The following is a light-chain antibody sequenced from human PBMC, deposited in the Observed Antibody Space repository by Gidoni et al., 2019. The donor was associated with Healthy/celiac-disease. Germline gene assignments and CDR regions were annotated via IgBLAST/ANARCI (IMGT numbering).Light chain of an antibody. J-gene: IGLJ3*02. Sequence: QPALTQPRSVSGSHGQAVTISCTGTSSDVGGYNYVSWYQQHPGKAPKLMIYDVSKRPSGVPDRFSGSKSGNTASLTISGLQAEDEADYYCCSYAGSYTLGVFGGGTKLTVL. CDR2: DVS. CDR1: SSDVGGYNY. CDR3: CSYAGSYTLGV. V-gene: IGLV2-11*01.